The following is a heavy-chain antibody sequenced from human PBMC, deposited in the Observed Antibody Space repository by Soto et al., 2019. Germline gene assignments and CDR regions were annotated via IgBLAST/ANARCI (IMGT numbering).Heavy chain of an antibody. V-gene: IGHV4-61*08. Sequence: SETLSLTCAVSGGSISSGGYSWSWIRQPPGKGLEWIGYISHSGSTNYNPSLKSRVTISVDTSKNQFSLKLSSVTAADTAVYYCARTRSFYVSWVYYYGMDVWGQGTTVTVSS. CDR3: ARTRSFYVSWVYYYGMDV. J-gene: IGHJ6*02. CDR2: ISHSGST. D-gene: IGHD3-16*01. CDR1: GGSISSGGYS.